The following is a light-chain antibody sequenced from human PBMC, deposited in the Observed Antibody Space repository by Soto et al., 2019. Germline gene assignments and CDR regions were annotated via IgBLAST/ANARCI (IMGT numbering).Light chain of an antibody. Sequence: EIVLTQSPVTLSLSPGERATLSCRASQSVTTFLAWYQQKPGQAPRLLINDASKRATGIPARFSGSGSGTDFTLTISSLEPEDFAVYYCQQRTNWPLTFGGGTKVEIK. CDR2: DAS. CDR3: QQRTNWPLT. V-gene: IGKV3-11*01. CDR1: QSVTTF. J-gene: IGKJ4*01.